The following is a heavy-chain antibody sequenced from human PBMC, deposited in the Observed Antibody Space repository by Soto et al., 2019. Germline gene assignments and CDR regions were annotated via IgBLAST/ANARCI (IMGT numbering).Heavy chain of an antibody. CDR1: GGSFSGYY. D-gene: IGHD3-22*01. J-gene: IGHJ1*01. V-gene: IGHV4-34*01. Sequence: SETLSLTCAVYGGSFSGYYWSWIRQPPGKGLEWIGEINHSGSTNYNPSPKSRVTISVDTSKNQFSLKLSSVTAADTAVYYCATNGDYYDGSGPKYFQHWGQGTLVTVSS. CDR2: INHSGST. CDR3: ATNGDYYDGSGPKYFQH.